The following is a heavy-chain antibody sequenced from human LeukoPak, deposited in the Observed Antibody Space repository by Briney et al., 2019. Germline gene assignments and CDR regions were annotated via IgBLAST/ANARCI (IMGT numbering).Heavy chain of an antibody. D-gene: IGHD6-19*01. J-gene: IGHJ4*02. V-gene: IGHV3-23*01. CDR2: IIGSGGST. CDR3: AKRDSSGSHYFDY. Sequence: GGSLRLSCAASGFTFSSYGMHWVRQAPGKGVEWVSAIIGSGGSTSYADSVKGRFTISRDNSKNTLYLQMNSLRAEDTAIYYCAKRDSSGSHYFDYWGQGTLVTVSS. CDR1: GFTFSSYG.